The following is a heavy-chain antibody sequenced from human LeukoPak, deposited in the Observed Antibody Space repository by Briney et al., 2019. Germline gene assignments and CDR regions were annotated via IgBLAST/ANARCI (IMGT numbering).Heavy chain of an antibody. CDR1: GGSFSRYY. J-gene: IGHJ5*02. CDR3: ARGPRRGGSNWFDP. V-gene: IGHV4-34*01. Sequence: PSETLSLTCAVYGGSFSRYYWSWIRQPPGKGLEWIGEINHSGSTNYNPSLKSRVTISVDTSKNQFSMKLSSVTAADTAVYYCARGPRRGGSNWFDPWGQGTLVTVSS. CDR2: INHSGST. D-gene: IGHD5-24*01.